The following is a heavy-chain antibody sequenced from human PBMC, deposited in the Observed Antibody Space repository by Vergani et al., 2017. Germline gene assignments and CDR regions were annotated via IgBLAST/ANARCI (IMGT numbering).Heavy chain of an antibody. Sequence: EVQLLESGGGLVQPGGSLRLSCAASGFTFSSYAMSWVRQAPGTGLEWVSAISGSGGSTYYADSVKGRFTISRDNSKNTLYLQMNSLRAEDTAVYYCAKDLGYGDYFDYWGQGTLVTVSS. V-gene: IGHV3-23*01. J-gene: IGHJ4*02. D-gene: IGHD4-17*01. CDR3: AKDLGYGDYFDY. CDR2: ISGSGGST. CDR1: GFTFSSYA.